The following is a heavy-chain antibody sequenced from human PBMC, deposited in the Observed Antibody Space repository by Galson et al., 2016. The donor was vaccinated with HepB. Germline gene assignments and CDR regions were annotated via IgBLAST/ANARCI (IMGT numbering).Heavy chain of an antibody. D-gene: IGHD7-27*01. Sequence: SLRLSCAASGFTFSDYTMIWVRQAPGKGLEWVSYISHSSDLIHYTDSVKGRFTISRDNAKNSLYLQMNSLRAEDTAVYYCARGRINWDNWFDPWGQGSLLIVSS. CDR2: ISHSSDLI. CDR1: GFTFSDYT. CDR3: ARGRINWDNWFDP. J-gene: IGHJ5*02. V-gene: IGHV3-48*01.